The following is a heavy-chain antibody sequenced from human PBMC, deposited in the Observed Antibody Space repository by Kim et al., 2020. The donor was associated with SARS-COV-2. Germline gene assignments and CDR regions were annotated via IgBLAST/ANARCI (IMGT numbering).Heavy chain of an antibody. Sequence: GESLKISCKGSGYSFTSYWIGWVRQMPGKGLEWMGIIYPGDSDTRYSPSFQGQVTISADKSISTAYLQWSSLKASDTAMYYCARAGSSSWRGYNWFDPWGQGTLVTVSS. CDR2: IYPGDSDT. CDR1: GYSFTSYW. CDR3: ARAGSSSWRGYNWFDP. J-gene: IGHJ5*02. D-gene: IGHD6-13*01. V-gene: IGHV5-51*01.